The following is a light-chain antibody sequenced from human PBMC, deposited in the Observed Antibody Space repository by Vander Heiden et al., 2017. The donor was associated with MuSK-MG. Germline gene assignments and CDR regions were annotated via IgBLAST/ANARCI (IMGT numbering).Light chain of an antibody. CDR2: AAS. V-gene: IGKV1-39*01. J-gene: IGKJ1*01. CDR1: QSISSY. Sequence: DIQMTQSPSSLSASVGDRVTITCRASQSISSYLNWYQQKPGKAPKLLIYAASSLLSGVPSRLSGSASGTDFTLSISMLHPEDFATYYCQQSDGTLWTFGQGTRLEMK. CDR3: QQSDGTLWT.